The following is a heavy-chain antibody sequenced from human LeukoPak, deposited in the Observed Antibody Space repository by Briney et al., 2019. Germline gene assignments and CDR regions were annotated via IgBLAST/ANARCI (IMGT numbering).Heavy chain of an antibody. V-gene: IGHV4-59*01. CDR3: ARTPRITIFGVVNNWFDP. J-gene: IGHJ5*02. D-gene: IGHD3-3*01. CDR2: IYYSGST. CDR1: GGSISSYY. Sequence: PSETLSLTCTVSGGSISSYYWSWIRQPPGKGLEWIGYIYYSGSTNHNPSLKSRVTISVDTPKNQFSLKLSSVTAADTAVYYCARTPRITIFGVVNNWFDPWGQGTLVTVSS.